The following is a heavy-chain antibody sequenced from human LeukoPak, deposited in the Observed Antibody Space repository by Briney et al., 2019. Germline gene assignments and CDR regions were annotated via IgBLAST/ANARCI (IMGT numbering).Heavy chain of an antibody. J-gene: IGHJ4*02. CDR2: IASDGSST. Sequence: GGSLRLSCAASGFTFSNAWMNWVRQAPGKGLVWVSRIASDGSSTTYADSVRGRFSISRDNAKNTLYLQMNSLRVEDTAVYYCARGRPHGNDYWGQGTLVTVSS. CDR1: GFTFSNAW. V-gene: IGHV3-74*01. CDR3: ARGRPHGNDY. D-gene: IGHD4-23*01.